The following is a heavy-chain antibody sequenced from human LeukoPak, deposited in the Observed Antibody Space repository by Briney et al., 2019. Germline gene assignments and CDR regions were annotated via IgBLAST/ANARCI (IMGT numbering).Heavy chain of an antibody. J-gene: IGHJ6*04. CDR3: ARDDVSTARASGMDV. V-gene: IGHV3-30*03. D-gene: IGHD6-6*01. CDR2: ISYDGSNK. Sequence: GGSLRLSCAASGFTFSSYGMHWVRQAPGKGLEWVAVISYDGSNKYYADSVKGRFTISRDNSKNTLYLQMNSLRGEDMAVYYCARDDVSTARASGMDVWGKGTTVTVSS. CDR1: GFTFSSYG.